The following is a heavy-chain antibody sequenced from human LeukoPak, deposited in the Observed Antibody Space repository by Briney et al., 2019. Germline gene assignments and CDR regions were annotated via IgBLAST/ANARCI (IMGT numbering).Heavy chain of an antibody. CDR2: ISWKSGNI. J-gene: IGHJ6*02. CDR3: AKDSGPVVPTIQGLDV. D-gene: IGHD5-12*01. Sequence: PGGSLRLSCAASGFTFDEYAMHWVRQAPGKGLEWVSGISWKSGNIGYADSVKGRFTISRDNAKNSLYLQMNSLRAEDTALYYCAKDSGPVVPTIQGLDVWGQGTTVTVSS. V-gene: IGHV3-9*01. CDR1: GFTFDEYA.